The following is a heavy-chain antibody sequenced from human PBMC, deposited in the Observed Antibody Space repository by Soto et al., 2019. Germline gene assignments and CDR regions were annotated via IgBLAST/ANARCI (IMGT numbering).Heavy chain of an antibody. CDR3: ARFSAGYSSCWSRHYYYGKDV. CDR1: GYTFTGYY. Sequence: ASVKVSCKASGYTFTGYYMHWVRQAPGQGLEWMGWINPHSGGTNYAQKFQGWVTMTRDTSISTAYMELSRLRSDDTAVYYCARFSAGYSSCWSRHYYYGKDVRGQVTPVSVSS. V-gene: IGHV1-2*04. J-gene: IGHJ6*02. D-gene: IGHD6-19*01. CDR2: INPHSGGT.